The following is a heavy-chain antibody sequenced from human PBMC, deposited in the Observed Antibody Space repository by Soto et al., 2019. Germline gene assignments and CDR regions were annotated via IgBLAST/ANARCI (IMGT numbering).Heavy chain of an antibody. D-gene: IGHD3-9*01. V-gene: IGHV4-38-2*01. CDR1: GYSISSGYY. CDR2: IYHSGST. CDR3: ARASADYDILTGYYAYGMDV. Sequence: SETLSLTCAVSGYSISSGYYWGWIRQPPGKGLEWIGSIYHSGSTYYNPSLKSRVTISVDTSKNQFSLKLSSVTAADTAVYYCARASADYDILTGYYAYGMDVWGQGTTVTVSS. J-gene: IGHJ6*02.